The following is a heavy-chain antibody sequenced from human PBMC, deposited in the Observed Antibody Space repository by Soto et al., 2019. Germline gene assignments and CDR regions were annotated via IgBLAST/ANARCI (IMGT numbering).Heavy chain of an antibody. J-gene: IGHJ6*02. CDR2: TYYRSKWYN. CDR1: GDSVSSNSAA. D-gene: IGHD2-21*02. Sequence: SQTLSLTCAISGDSVSSNSAAWNWIRQSPSRGLEWLGRTYYRSKWYNDYAVSVKSRITINPDTSKNQFSLQLNSVTPEDTAEYYCARVVVVTAIPGYYYYYGMDVWGQGTTVTVSS. V-gene: IGHV6-1*01. CDR3: ARVVVVTAIPGYYYYYGMDV.